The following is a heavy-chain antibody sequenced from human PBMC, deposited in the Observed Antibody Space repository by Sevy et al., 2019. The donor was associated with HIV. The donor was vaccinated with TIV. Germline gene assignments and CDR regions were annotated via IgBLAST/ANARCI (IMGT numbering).Heavy chain of an antibody. CDR3: AKGGYYYDGSGYSDY. CDR2: ISGSGGST. Sequence: GGSLRLSCAASGFTFSSYAMSWVRQAPGKGLEWVSAISGSGGSTYYADSVKGRFTISRDNSKNTLYLQMNSLRAEDTAVYYCAKGGYYYDGSGYSDYWGQGTLVTVSS. CDR1: GFTFSSYA. V-gene: IGHV3-23*01. J-gene: IGHJ4*02. D-gene: IGHD3-22*01.